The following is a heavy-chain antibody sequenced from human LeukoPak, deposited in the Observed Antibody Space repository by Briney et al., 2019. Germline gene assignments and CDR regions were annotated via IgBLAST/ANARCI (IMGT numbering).Heavy chain of an antibody. CDR2: IWYDGSNK. V-gene: IGHV3-33*01. Sequence: PGGSLRLSCAASGFTFSSYGMHWVRQAPGKGLEWVAVIWYDGSNKYYADSVEGRFTISRDNSKNTLYLQMNSLRAEDTAVYYCARGPKNDILTGYYLPPWFDPWGQGTLVTVSS. CDR3: ARGPKNDILTGYYLPPWFDP. D-gene: IGHD3-9*01. J-gene: IGHJ5*02. CDR1: GFTFSSYG.